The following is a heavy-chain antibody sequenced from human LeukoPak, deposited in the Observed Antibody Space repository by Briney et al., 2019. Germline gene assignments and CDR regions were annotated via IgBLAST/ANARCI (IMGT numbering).Heavy chain of an antibody. Sequence: GESLKISCKGSGYSFTSYWIGWVRQMPGKGLEWMGIIYPGDSDTRYSPSFQGQVTISADKSISTAYLQWSSLKASDTAMYYCARQYYGSEDYYYYGMDVWGQGTTVTVSS. J-gene: IGHJ6*02. V-gene: IGHV5-51*01. D-gene: IGHD3-10*01. CDR1: GYSFTSYW. CDR3: ARQYYGSEDYYYYGMDV. CDR2: IYPGDSDT.